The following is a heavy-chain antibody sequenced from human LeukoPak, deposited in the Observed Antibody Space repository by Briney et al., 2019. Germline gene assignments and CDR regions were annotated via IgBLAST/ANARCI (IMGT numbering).Heavy chain of an antibody. CDR2: IYSGATT. Sequence: GGFLRLSCAASGFTVSSNYMSWVRQAPGKGLEWVSGIYSGATTSYADSVKGRFTISSDNSKNTLYLQMNSLRAEDMAVYYCARDLMGYGDYRPVGGLDVWGQGTTVTVSS. CDR1: GFTVSSNY. CDR3: ARDLMGYGDYRPVGGLDV. V-gene: IGHV3-66*01. J-gene: IGHJ6*02. D-gene: IGHD4-17*01.